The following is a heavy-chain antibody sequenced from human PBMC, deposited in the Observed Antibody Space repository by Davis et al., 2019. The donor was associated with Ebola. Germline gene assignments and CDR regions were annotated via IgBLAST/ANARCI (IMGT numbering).Heavy chain of an antibody. J-gene: IGHJ4*02. V-gene: IGHV3-7*01. Sequence: GGSLRLSCAASGFTFSDYYMSWVRQAPGKGLEWVANIKQDGSEKYYVDSVKGRFTISRDNSKNTLYLQMNSLRAEDTAVYYCAKDSGYVMGYFDYWGQGTLVTVSS. D-gene: IGHD5-12*01. CDR2: IKQDGSEK. CDR1: GFTFSDYY. CDR3: AKDSGYVMGYFDY.